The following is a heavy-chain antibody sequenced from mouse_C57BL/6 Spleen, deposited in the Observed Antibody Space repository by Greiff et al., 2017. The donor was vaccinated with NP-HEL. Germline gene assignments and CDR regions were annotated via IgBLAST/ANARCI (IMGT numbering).Heavy chain of an antibody. CDR1: GFSLTSYG. D-gene: IGHD2-1*01. V-gene: IGHV2-5*01. Sequence: QVQLKESGPGLVQPSQSLSITCTVSGFSLTSYGVHWVRQSPGKGLEWLGVIWRGGSTDYNAAFMSRLSITKDNSKSQVFFKMNSLQADDTAIYYCAKMDYGNYDWYFDVWGTGTTVTVSS. CDR3: AKMDYGNYDWYFDV. J-gene: IGHJ1*03. CDR2: IWRGGST.